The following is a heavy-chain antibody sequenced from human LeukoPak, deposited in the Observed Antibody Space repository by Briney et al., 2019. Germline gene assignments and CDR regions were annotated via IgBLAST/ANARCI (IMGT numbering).Heavy chain of an antibody. D-gene: IGHD3-16*01. Sequence: SEALSLTCAVSGGSISSSNWWSWVRQPPGKGLEWIGEIYHSGSTNYNPSLKSRVTISVDKSKNQFSLKLSSVTAADTAVYYCARRRLPANGGVFPFPFDYWGQGTLVTVSS. CDR1: GGSISSSNW. CDR3: ARRRLPANGGVFPFPFDY. V-gene: IGHV4-4*02. CDR2: IYHSGST. J-gene: IGHJ4*02.